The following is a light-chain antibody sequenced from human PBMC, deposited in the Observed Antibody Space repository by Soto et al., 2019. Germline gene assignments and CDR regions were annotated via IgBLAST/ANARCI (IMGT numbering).Light chain of an antibody. CDR2: LGS. Sequence: DIVMTQSPLSLPVTPGEPASISCRSSQSLLHSSGYNYLGWYLQKPGQSPQLLIYLGSSRASGVPDRFSGSRSGTDFTLRISRVEAEDVGVYYCIQTLQTPYTFGQGTKLDFK. J-gene: IGKJ2*01. V-gene: IGKV2-28*01. CDR1: QSLLHSSGYNY. CDR3: IQTLQTPYT.